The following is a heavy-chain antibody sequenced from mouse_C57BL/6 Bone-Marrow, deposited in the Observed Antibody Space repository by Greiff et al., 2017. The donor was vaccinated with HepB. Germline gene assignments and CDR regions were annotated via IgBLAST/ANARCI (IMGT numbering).Heavy chain of an antibody. D-gene: IGHD1-1*01. V-gene: IGHV1-59*01. J-gene: IGHJ3*01. CDR3: ARSGADYYGSKDWFAY. Sequence: QVQLQQPGAELVRPGTSVKLSCKASGYTFTSYWMHWVKQRPGQGLEWIGVIDPSDSYTNYNQKFKGKATLTVDTSSSTAYMQLSSLTSEDSAVYYCARSGADYYGSKDWFAYWGQGTLVTVSA. CDR1: GYTFTSYW. CDR2: IDPSDSYT.